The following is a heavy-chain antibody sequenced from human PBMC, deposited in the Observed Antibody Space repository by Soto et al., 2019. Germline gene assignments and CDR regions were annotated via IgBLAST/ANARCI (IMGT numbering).Heavy chain of an antibody. J-gene: IGHJ6*02. D-gene: IGHD2-2*01. CDR3: ASSIQAGYCSSTSCRLYYYYGMDV. CDR1: GGSISSYY. CDR2: IYYSGST. V-gene: IGHV4-59*01. Sequence: PSETLSLTCTVSGGSISSYYWSWIRQPPGKGLEWIGYIYYSGSTNYNPSLKSRVTISVDTSKNQFSLKLSSVTAADTAVYYCASSIQAGYCSSTSCRLYYYYGMDVWGQGTTVTVSS.